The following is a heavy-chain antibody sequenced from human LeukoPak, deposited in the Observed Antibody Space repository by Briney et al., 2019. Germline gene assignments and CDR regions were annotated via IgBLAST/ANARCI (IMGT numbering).Heavy chain of an antibody. CDR2: ISSGSSYI. CDR3: AGVRSQPVADSYYYSMDV. J-gene: IGHJ6*03. CDR1: GFTFSSAW. Sequence: PGGSLRLSCAASGFTFSSAWMTWVRQAPGKGLEWVSSISSGSSYIYYAGSVKGRFTISRDNAKNSLYLQMNSLRAEDTAVYYCAGVRSQPVADSYYYSMDVWGKGTTVTVSS. D-gene: IGHD6-19*01. V-gene: IGHV3-21*01.